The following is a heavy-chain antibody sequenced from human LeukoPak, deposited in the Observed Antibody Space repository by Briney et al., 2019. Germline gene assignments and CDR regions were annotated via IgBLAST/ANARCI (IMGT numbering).Heavy chain of an antibody. CDR3: ARGLMMAVAGRGEFHY. Sequence: TPSETLSLTCTVSGGSISSYYWSWIRQPPGKGLEWIGYIYYSGSTNYNPSLKSRVTISVDTSKNQFSPKLSSVTAADTAVYYCARGLMMAVAGRGEFHYWGQGTLVTVSS. CDR1: GGSISSYY. J-gene: IGHJ4*02. V-gene: IGHV4-59*01. D-gene: IGHD6-13*01. CDR2: IYYSGST.